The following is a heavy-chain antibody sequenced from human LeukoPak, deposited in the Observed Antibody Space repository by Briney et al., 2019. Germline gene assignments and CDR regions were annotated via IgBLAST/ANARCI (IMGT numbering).Heavy chain of an antibody. CDR2: ISYTGST. CDR1: GGSISNYY. V-gene: IGHV4-59*01. Sequence: PSETLSLTCTVSGGSISNYYWSWIRQPPGEGLEWIGFISYTGSTNYNPSLKSRVTLSVDTSKNQFSLKVTSVTAADTAVYYCARTIKSGNYYWFDPWGQGTLVTVSS. J-gene: IGHJ5*02. CDR3: ARTIKSGNYYWFDP. D-gene: IGHD1-26*01.